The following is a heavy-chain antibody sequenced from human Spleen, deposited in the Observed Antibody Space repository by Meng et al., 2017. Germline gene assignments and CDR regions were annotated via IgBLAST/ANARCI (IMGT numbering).Heavy chain of an antibody. CDR1: GGSMRGYY. Sequence: GSLRLSCTVSGGSMRGYYWSWIRQPPGKGLEWIGYIYYRGSTNYSPSFKSRVTISVDTSKNQFSLKLSSVTAADTAVYYCERMVSHDNDCSVYNGYWGQGTPVTVSS. V-gene: IGHV4-59*01. D-gene: IGHD3-22*01. CDR2: IYYRGST. CDR3: ERMVSHDNDCSVYNGY. J-gene: IGHJ4*02.